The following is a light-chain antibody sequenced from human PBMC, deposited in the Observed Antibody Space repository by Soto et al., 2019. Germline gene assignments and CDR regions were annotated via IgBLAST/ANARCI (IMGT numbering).Light chain of an antibody. CDR2: DAS. CDR1: QSIRTD. V-gene: IGKV3D-15*01. J-gene: IGKJ1*01. Sequence: EIVLTQSAATLSVSPGERATLSCRASQSIRTDLAWYQQKSGQGPRLLIYDASTRATGIPARFSGSGSGTLFPLTISSLKPDDVATYYCQQYNSHWTFGQGTKVDIK. CDR3: QQYNSHWT.